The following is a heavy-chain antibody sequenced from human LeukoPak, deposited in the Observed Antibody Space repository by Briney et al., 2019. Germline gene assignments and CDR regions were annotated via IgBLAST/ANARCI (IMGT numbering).Heavy chain of an antibody. J-gene: IGHJ6*02. D-gene: IGHD2-21*01. CDR1: GGSISSGGYY. CDR3: ARDPGHTPIRLYYGMDV. V-gene: IGHV4-31*03. CDR2: IYYSGST. Sequence: SETLSLTCTVSGGSISSGGYYWSWIRQHPGKGLEWIGYIYYSGSTYYNPSLKSRVTISVGTSKNQFSLKLSSVTAADTAVYYCARDPGHTPIRLYYGMDVWGQGTTVTVSS.